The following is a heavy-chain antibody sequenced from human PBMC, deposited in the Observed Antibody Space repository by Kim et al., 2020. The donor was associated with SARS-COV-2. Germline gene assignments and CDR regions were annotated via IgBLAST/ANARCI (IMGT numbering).Heavy chain of an antibody. J-gene: IGHJ3*02. D-gene: IGHD3-22*01. Sequence: SLRLSCAASGFTFSSYGMHWVRQAPGKGLEWVAVISYDGSNKYYADSVKGRFTISRDNSKNTLYLQMNSLRAEDTAVYYCAKAEAHYYDSSGYSAFDIWGQGTMVTVSS. V-gene: IGHV3-30*18. CDR1: GFTFSSYG. CDR2: ISYDGSNK. CDR3: AKAEAHYYDSSGYSAFDI.